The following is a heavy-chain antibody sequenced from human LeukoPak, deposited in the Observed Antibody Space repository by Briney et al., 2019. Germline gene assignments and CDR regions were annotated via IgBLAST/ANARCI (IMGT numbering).Heavy chain of an antibody. J-gene: IGHJ5*02. V-gene: IGHV4-39*01. CDR2: IYYTGRN. Sequence: SETLSLTCTVSGGSISSSSHSWGWIRQPPGKGLEWTGSIYYTGRNYYNPPLKSRVTISVDTSKNQFSLKLSSVTAADTAVYYCAQSLGSSNWIGNWFDPWGQGTLVTVSS. CDR1: GGSISSSSHS. D-gene: IGHD6-13*01. CDR3: AQSLGSSNWIGNWFDP.